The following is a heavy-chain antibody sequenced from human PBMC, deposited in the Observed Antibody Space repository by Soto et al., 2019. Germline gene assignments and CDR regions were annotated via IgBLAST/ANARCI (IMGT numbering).Heavy chain of an antibody. D-gene: IGHD3-22*01. CDR2: INAGNGNT. V-gene: IGHV1-3*01. J-gene: IGHJ1*01. CDR3: ARVDYESSGYYAPEYFQH. Sequence: QVQLVQSGAEVKKPGASVKVSCKASGYTFTSYAMHWVRQAPGQRLEWMGWINAGNGNTKYSQKFQGRVTITRDTSAITAYMELSSLRSEDTAVYYCARVDYESSGYYAPEYFQHWGQGTLVTVSS. CDR1: GYTFTSYA.